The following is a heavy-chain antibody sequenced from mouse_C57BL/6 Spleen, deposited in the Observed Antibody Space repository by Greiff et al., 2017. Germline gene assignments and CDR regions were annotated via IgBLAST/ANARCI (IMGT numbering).Heavy chain of an antibody. CDR2: INYDGSST. D-gene: IGHD1-1*01. CDR3: ARDEGSSYGWYFDV. CDR1: GFTFSDYY. V-gene: IGHV5-16*01. Sequence: EVKLVESEGGLVQPGSSMKLSCTASGFTFSDYYMAWVRQVPEKGLEWVANINYDGSSTYYLDSLKSRFIISRDNAKNILYLQMSSLKSEDTATYYCARDEGSSYGWYFDVWGTGTTVTVSS. J-gene: IGHJ1*03.